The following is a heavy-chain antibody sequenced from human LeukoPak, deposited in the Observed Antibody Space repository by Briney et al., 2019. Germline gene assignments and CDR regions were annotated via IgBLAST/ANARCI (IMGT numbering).Heavy chain of an antibody. D-gene: IGHD4-17*01. CDR2: INYAGTT. Sequence: SETLSLTCTVSGGTITTYYWNWIRQPPGKGLEWIAYINYAGTTNYNPSLKSRVTISLDTSKNQFSLNLSSVTAADTAVYYCARVSVRYGDYYFDHWGQGTLVIVSS. J-gene: IGHJ4*02. CDR3: ARVSVRYGDYYFDH. V-gene: IGHV4-59*01. CDR1: GGTITTYY.